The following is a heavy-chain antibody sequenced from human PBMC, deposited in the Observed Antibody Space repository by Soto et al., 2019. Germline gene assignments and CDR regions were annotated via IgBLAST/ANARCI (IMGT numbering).Heavy chain of an antibody. J-gene: IGHJ6*02. D-gene: IGHD2-2*01. Sequence: SVKVACKASGGTFSSYAISWVRQAPGQGLEWMGGIIPIFGTANYAQKFQGRVTITADESTSTDYMELSSLRSEDTAVYYCARRYRYCSSTSCYPYHYYGMDVWGQGTTVTVS. CDR3: ARRYRYCSSTSCYPYHYYGMDV. CDR1: GGTFSSYA. V-gene: IGHV1-69*13. CDR2: IIPIFGTA.